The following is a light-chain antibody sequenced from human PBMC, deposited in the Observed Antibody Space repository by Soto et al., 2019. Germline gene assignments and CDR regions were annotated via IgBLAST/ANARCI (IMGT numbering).Light chain of an antibody. CDR2: GDI. J-gene: IGLJ2*01. CDR1: SSNIGAGYD. V-gene: IGLV1-40*01. CDR3: QSYDSSLSGSV. Sequence: QSVLTQPPSVSGAPGQRVTISCTGSSSNIGAGYDVPWYQQLPGTAPKLLFYGDINRPSGVPDRFSGSKSGTSASLAITGLQAEDEADYYCQSYDSSLSGSVFGGGTKLTVL.